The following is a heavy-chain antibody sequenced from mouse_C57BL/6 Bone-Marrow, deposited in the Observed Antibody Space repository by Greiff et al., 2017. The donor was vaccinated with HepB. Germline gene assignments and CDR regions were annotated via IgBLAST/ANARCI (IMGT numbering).Heavy chain of an antibody. CDR1: GFTFSSYG. CDR2: ISSGGSYT. Sequence: DVKLVESGGDLVKPGGSLKLSCAASGFTFSSYGMSWVRQTPDKRLEWVATISSGGSYTYYPDSVKGRFTISRDNAKNNLYLQMSSLKSEDTAMYYCARHSSGKRGFAYWGQGTLVTVSA. D-gene: IGHD1-3*01. CDR3: ARHSSGKRGFAY. J-gene: IGHJ3*01. V-gene: IGHV5-6*02.